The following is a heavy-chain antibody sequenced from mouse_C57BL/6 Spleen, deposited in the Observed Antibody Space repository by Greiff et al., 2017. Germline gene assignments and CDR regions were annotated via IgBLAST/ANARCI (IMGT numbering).Heavy chain of an antibody. CDR3: ARERTTVVEGYFDV. J-gene: IGHJ1*03. D-gene: IGHD1-1*01. CDR2: INYDGSST. CDR1: GFTFSDYY. V-gene: IGHV5-16*01. Sequence: EVKLVESEGGLVQPGSSMKLSCTASGFTFSDYYMAWVRQVPEKGLEWVANINYDGSSTYYLDSLKSRFIISRDNAKNILYLQMSSLKSEDTATYYCARERTTVVEGYFDVWGTGTTVTVSS.